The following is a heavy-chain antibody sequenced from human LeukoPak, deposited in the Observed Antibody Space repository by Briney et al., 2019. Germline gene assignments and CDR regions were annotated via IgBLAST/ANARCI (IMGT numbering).Heavy chain of an antibody. CDR3: ARLRPVAGYDAFDI. Sequence: SQTLSLTCSVSGGSISSYYWSWIRQPPGKGLEWIVYIYYSGSTNYNPSLKSRVTMSVDTSKNQFSLKLTSVTAADTAVYYCARLRPVAGYDAFDIWGHGTMVTVSS. CDR2: IYYSGST. J-gene: IGHJ3*02. CDR1: GGSISSYY. D-gene: IGHD6-19*01. V-gene: IGHV4-59*08.